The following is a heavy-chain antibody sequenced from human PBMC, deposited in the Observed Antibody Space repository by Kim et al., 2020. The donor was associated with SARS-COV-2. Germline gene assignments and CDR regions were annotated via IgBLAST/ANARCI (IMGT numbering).Heavy chain of an antibody. D-gene: IGHD2-15*01. V-gene: IGHV3-7*01. Sequence: VESVKGRFTISRDNAKNSLSLQMNSLRAEDTAVYYCASSGVVAATAPFDYWGQGTLVTVSS. CDR3: ASSGVVAATAPFDY. J-gene: IGHJ4*02.